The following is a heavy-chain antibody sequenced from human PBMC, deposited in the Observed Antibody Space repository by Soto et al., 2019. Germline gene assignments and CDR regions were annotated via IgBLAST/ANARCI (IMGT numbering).Heavy chain of an antibody. V-gene: IGHV1-2*02. J-gene: IGHJ4*02. Sequence: GAAVKVSCKPSGYTFTAYYIHWVRQAPGQGLEWMGWVDPNSGGTRDAQNFQGRVTMTRDTSTSTVYMELNWLRSDDTALYYCARDNYGTLDYWGQGTLVTVSS. CDR3: ARDNYGTLDY. D-gene: IGHD3-10*01. CDR1: GYTFTAYY. CDR2: VDPNSGGT.